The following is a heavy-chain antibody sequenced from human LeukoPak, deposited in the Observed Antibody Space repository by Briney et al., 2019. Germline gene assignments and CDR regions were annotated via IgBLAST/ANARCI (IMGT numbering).Heavy chain of an antibody. Sequence: SHTPSPTRDVPSGSITTTNYWSWVRQSPGRGLEWIGEISLSGYTGFNPSLRGRVTMSLDESKNHLSLTLTSVTAADTAIYYCSRESGPYSPFGHWGQGILVTV. V-gene: IGHV4-4*02. CDR3: SRESGPYSPFGH. J-gene: IGHJ4*02. CDR1: SGSITTTNY. D-gene: IGHD1-26*01. CDR2: ISLSGYT.